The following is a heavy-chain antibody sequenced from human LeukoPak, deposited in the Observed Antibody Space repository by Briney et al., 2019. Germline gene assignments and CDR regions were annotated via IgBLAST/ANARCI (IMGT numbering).Heavy chain of an antibody. V-gene: IGHV4-39*07. D-gene: IGHD3-22*01. CDR1: GGSITSGNYY. J-gene: IGHJ4*02. Sequence: SETLSLTCTVSGGSITSGNYYWGWIRQPPGKGLEWIGNIFYSGSTYYNLSLKSRVTVSVDTSKNQFSLKLSSVTAADTAVYYCASFPYYYDSSGYYHYFDYWGQGTLVTVSS. CDR3: ASFPYYYDSSGYYHYFDY. CDR2: IFYSGST.